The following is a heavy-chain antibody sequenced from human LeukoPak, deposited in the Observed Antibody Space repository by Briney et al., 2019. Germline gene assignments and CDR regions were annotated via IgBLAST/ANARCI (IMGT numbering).Heavy chain of an antibody. V-gene: IGHV4-4*09. D-gene: IGHD3-10*01. CDR2: IYTRGST. CDR1: GGSISSYY. CDR3: ARHDTRSGLDP. J-gene: IGHJ5*02. Sequence: SETLSLTCTVSGGSISSYYWSWIRQPPGKGLEWIGYIYTRGSTNYNPSLKSRVTISVDTSKNQFSLKLSSVTAADTAVYYCARHDTRSGLDPWGQGTLVTVSS.